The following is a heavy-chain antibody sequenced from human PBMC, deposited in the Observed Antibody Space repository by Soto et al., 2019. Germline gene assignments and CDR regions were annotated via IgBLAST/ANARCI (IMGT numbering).Heavy chain of an antibody. CDR3: AREGPVVVVAATKGVYYYYGMDV. Sequence: GESLKISCKGSGYSFTSYWIGWVRQMPGKGLEWMGIIYPGDSDTRYSPSFQGQVTISADKSISTAYLQWSSLKASDTAMYYCAREGPVVVVAATKGVYYYYGMDVWGQGTTVTVSS. V-gene: IGHV5-51*01. D-gene: IGHD2-15*01. CDR1: GYSFTSYW. J-gene: IGHJ6*02. CDR2: IYPGDSDT.